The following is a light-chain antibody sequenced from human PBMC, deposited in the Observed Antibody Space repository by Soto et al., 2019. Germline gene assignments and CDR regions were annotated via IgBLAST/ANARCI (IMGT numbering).Light chain of an antibody. CDR3: CSYAGTYTFYV. CDR2: EVT. J-gene: IGLJ1*01. V-gene: IGLV2-14*01. CDR1: SSDVGGHNY. Sequence: QSALTQPASVSGSPGQSITVSCTGTSSDVGGHNYVSWFQQHPGQAPKLLIYEVTTRPSGVSTRFSGSKSGNTASLTISGLQTDDEADYYCCSYAGTYTFYVFGTGTKLTVL.